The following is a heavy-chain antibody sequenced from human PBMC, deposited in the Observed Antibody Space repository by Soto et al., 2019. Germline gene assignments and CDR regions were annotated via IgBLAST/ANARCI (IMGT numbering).Heavy chain of an antibody. J-gene: IGHJ6*03. D-gene: IGHD3-10*01. V-gene: IGHV4-39*07. CDR3: ARGWFYYYYYMDV. CDR2: IYYSGST. CDR1: GGSISSSSYY. Sequence: SETLSLTCTVSGGSISSSSYYWGWIRQPPGKGLEWIGSIYYSGSTYYNPSLKSRVTISVDTSKNQFSLKLSSVTAADTAVYYCARGWFYYYYYMDVWGKGTTVTVSS.